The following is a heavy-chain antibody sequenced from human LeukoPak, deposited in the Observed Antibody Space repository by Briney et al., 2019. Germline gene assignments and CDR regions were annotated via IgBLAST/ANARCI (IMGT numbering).Heavy chain of an antibody. CDR2: IYYSGTT. J-gene: IGHJ4*02. Sequence: SETLSLTCTVSGGSISSSSYYWGWIRQAPGKGLEWIGNIYYSGTTSYNPSLKSRVTISVDTSKTQFSLRLSSVTAADTAVYYCARRGDILTDYAFDYWGQGTLVTVSS. CDR1: GGSISSSSYY. CDR3: ARRGDILTDYAFDY. D-gene: IGHD3-9*01. V-gene: IGHV4-39*01.